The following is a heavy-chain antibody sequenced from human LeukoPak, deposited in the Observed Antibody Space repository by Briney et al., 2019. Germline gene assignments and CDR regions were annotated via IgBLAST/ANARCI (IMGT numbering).Heavy chain of an antibody. V-gene: IGHV3-74*01. Sequence: PGGSLRLSCAASGFTFSYYWMHWVRQTPGKGLVWVSRINGDGSSTNYADSVKGRFTISRDNAKNTLYLQMNNLRAEDTAVYYCARPVVRGVKGGMDVWGQGTTVTVSS. CDR2: INGDGSST. J-gene: IGHJ6*02. CDR1: GFTFSYYW. CDR3: ARPVVRGVKGGMDV. D-gene: IGHD3-10*01.